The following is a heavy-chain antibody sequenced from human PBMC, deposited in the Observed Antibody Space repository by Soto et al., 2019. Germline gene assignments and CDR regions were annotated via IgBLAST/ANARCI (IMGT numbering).Heavy chain of an antibody. CDR3: AMVPPDYYGVDV. J-gene: IGHJ6*02. D-gene: IGHD2-15*01. CDR1: GFTFNKYW. Sequence: PGGSLRLSCAASGFTFNKYWMSWVRQAPGKGLECVANIKEDGSEKYYVDSVKGRFTISRDNAKNSLYLQMNSLRVEDTAVYYCAMVPPDYYGVDVWGQGTTVTVSS. CDR2: IKEDGSEK. V-gene: IGHV3-7*03.